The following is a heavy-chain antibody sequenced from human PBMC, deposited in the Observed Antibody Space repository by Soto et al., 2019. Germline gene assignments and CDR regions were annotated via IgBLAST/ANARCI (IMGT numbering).Heavy chain of an antibody. CDR1: GYTFTGYD. V-gene: IGHV1-8*01. J-gene: IGHJ6*02. CDR3: AREKTSYGMDV. Sequence: QVQLVQSGAEVKKPGASVKVSCKAFGYTFTGYDINWVRQATGQGLEWMGWMNPNSGNTGYAQKLQGRVTMTRNTSISTAYMELSSLRSEDTAVFYCAREKTSYGMDVWGQGTTVTFSS. CDR2: MNPNSGNT.